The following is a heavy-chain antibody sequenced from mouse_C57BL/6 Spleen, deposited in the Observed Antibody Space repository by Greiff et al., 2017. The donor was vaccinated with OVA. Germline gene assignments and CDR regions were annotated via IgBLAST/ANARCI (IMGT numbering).Heavy chain of an antibody. V-gene: IGHV7-3*01. Sequence: DVKLVESGGGLVQPGGSLSLSCAASGFTFTDYYMSWVRQPPGKALEWLGFIRNKANGYTTEYSASVKGRFTISRDNSQSILYLQMKALRAEDSATYDCASSITAGYYAMDYWGQGTSVTVSS. D-gene: IGHD2-4*01. CDR1: GFTFTDYY. CDR2: IRNKANGYTT. J-gene: IGHJ4*01. CDR3: ASSITAGYYAMDY.